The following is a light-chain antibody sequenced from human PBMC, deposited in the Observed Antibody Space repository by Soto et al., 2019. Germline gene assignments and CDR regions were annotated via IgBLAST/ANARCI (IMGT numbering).Light chain of an antibody. J-gene: IGKJ3*01. CDR3: QKYNSAPFT. Sequence: DIQMTQSPSSLSTYVGDRVTITCRASQDIGSSLAWYQQKPGKLPNLLIYGASTLQSGVPSRFSGSGSGTYCTLTISSLRPDDVASYYCQKYNSAPFTFGPGTKVDLK. CDR2: GAS. CDR1: QDIGSS. V-gene: IGKV1-27*01.